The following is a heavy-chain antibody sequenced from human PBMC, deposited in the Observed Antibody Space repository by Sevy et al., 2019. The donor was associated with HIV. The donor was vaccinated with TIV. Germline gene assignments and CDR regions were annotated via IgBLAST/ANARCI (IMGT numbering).Heavy chain of an antibody. CDR2: ISGSGGST. J-gene: IGHJ4*02. V-gene: IGHV3-23*01. D-gene: IGHD5-18*01. CDR1: GFIFSGYV. Sequence: GGSLRLSCAASGFIFSGYVMSWVRQAPGKGLEWVSTISGSGGSTYYADSVKGRFAISRDNAKNSLYLQMNSLRAEDTAVYYCARVRYNYGSYYFDYWGQGTLVTVSS. CDR3: ARVRYNYGSYYFDY.